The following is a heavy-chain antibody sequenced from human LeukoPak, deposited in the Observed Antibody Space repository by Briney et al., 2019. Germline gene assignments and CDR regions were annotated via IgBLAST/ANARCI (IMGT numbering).Heavy chain of an antibody. CDR1: GFTFSSYA. Sequence: GGSLRLSCAASGFTFSSYAMHWVRQAPGKGLEWVAVISYDGTNKYADSVKGRFTISRDNSKNTLYLQMNSLRADDTAVFYCTREANDFKFDYWGQGTLVTVSS. D-gene: IGHD1-1*01. V-gene: IGHV3-30-3*01. J-gene: IGHJ4*02. CDR2: ISYDGTNK. CDR3: TREANDFKFDY.